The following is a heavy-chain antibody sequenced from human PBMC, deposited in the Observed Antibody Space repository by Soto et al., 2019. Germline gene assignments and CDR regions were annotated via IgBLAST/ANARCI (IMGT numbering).Heavy chain of an antibody. CDR2: MNPNSGNT. CDR3: ARXAGXXDY. CDR1: GYTFTSYD. D-gene: IGHD1-26*01. J-gene: IGHJ4*02. Sequence: ASVKVSCKASGYTFTSYDINWVRQATGQGLEWMGWMNPNSGNTGYAQKFQGRVTMTRDSSISTVYMELSSLSSDDTAIYYCARXAGXXDYWGQGTLVTVSS. V-gene: IGHV1-8*01.